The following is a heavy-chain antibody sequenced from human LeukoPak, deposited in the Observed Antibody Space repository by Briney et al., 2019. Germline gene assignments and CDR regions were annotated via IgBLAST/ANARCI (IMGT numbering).Heavy chain of an antibody. V-gene: IGHV3-7*01. CDR3: ARDWVAGVPFDAFDI. Sequence: SGGSLRLSCAASGFTLSGYWMSWVRQAPGKGMEWVANIKEDGSETYYVDSVKGRFTISRDNDKNSLYLHMNSLTAEDTAMYYCARDWVAGVPFDAFDIWGQGTMVSVSS. D-gene: IGHD3-10*01. J-gene: IGHJ3*02. CDR2: IKEDGSET. CDR1: GFTLSGYW.